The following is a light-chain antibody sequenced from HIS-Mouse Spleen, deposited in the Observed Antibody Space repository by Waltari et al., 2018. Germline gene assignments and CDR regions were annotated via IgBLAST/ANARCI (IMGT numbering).Light chain of an antibody. CDR1: QSVSSN. V-gene: IGKV3-15*01. J-gene: IGKJ2*01. CDR2: GAS. CDR3: QQYNNWPPYT. Sequence: EIVMTQSPATLSVSPGERATLSCRARQSVSSNLAWYQQKPGQAPRLLFYGASTRATGTPARFSGSGSGTEFTLTISSLQSEDFAVYYCQQYNNWPPYTFGQGTKLEIK.